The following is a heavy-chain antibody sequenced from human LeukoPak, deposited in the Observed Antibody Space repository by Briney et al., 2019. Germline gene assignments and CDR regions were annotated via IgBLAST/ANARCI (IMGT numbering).Heavy chain of an antibody. CDR2: FSYDGSTQ. CDR3: ARDLSPVVRASPMGY. D-gene: IGHD3-10*01. CDR1: GFTFSTYA. V-gene: IGHV3-30-3*01. J-gene: IGHJ4*02. Sequence: GGSLRLSCAGSGFTFSTYAMHWVRQAPGKGLEWVALFSYDGSTQRYADSVKGRFTISRDNSKNSLYLQMNSLRTEDTAVYYCARDLSPVVRASPMGYWGQGTPVTVSS.